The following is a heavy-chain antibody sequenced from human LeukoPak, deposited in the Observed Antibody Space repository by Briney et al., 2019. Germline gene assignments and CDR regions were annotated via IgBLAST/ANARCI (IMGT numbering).Heavy chain of an antibody. CDR2: INHSGST. CDR3: ARRTRPYCSSTSCHSHFDY. CDR1: GGSFSGYY. J-gene: IGHJ4*02. Sequence: SETLSLTCAVYGGSFSGYYRSWIRQPPGKGLEWIGEINHSGSTNYNPSLKSRVTISVDTSKNQFSLKLSSVAAADTAVYYCARRTRPYCSSTSCHSHFDYWGQGTLVTVSS. V-gene: IGHV4-34*01. D-gene: IGHD2-2*01.